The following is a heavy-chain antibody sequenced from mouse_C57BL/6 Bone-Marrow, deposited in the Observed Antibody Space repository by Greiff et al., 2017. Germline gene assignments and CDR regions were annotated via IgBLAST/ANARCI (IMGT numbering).Heavy chain of an antibody. Sequence: QVQLQQPGAELVKPGASVKMSCKASGYTFTSYWITWVKQRPGQGLEWIGDIYPGSGSTNYNEKFKSKATLTVDKSSSTAYMQISSLTSEDSAVCYCASLGLGEAYWGQGTLVTVSA. V-gene: IGHV1-55*01. CDR3: ASLGLGEAY. CDR2: IYPGSGST. J-gene: IGHJ3*01. CDR1: GYTFTSYW. D-gene: IGHD4-1*01.